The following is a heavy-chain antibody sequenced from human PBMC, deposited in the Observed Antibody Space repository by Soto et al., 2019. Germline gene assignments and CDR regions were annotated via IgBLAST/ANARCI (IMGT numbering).Heavy chain of an antibody. CDR3: AVAVAGPTAIGY. J-gene: IGHJ4*02. Sequence: EVQLVESGGGLVQPGGSLRLSCAASGFTFSSYWMHWVRQAPGKGLVWVSRINSDGSSTSYADSVKGRFTISRDNAKNTQYLQMNSPRAEDTAVYYCAVAVAGPTAIGYWGQGTLVTVSS. D-gene: IGHD6-19*01. CDR1: GFTFSSYW. CDR2: INSDGSST. V-gene: IGHV3-74*01.